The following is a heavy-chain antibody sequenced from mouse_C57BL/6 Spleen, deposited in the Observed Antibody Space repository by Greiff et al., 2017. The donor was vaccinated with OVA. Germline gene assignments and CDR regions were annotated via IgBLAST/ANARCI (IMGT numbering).Heavy chain of an antibody. J-gene: IGHJ3*01. CDR2: IDPSDSYT. CDR1: GYTFTSYW. V-gene: IGHV1-59*01. CDR3: AREDLYHTGTWFAY. Sequence: QVQLQQPGAELVRPGTSVKLSCKASGYTFTSYWMHWVKQRPGQGLEWIGVIDPSDSYTNYNQKFKGKATLNVDTSSSTAYMQLSSLTSEDAAVYYCAREDLYHTGTWFAYWGQGTLVTVSA. D-gene: IGHD2-1*01.